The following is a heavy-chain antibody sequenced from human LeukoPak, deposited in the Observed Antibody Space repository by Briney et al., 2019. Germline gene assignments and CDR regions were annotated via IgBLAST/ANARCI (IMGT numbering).Heavy chain of an antibody. CDR2: VKGDGGTT. CDR1: GLTFSVFC. D-gene: IGHD5-18*01. CDR3: ATGHSYGYDY. Sequence: GGSLRLSCAASGLTFSVFCVHGVREPPGRGLVWVALVKGDGGTTIYADSVKRGYTISRDNAKNTLYLHMHSLRADDSGVYYCATGHSYGYDYWRQGVLVTVSS. J-gene: IGHJ4*02. V-gene: IGHV3-74*01.